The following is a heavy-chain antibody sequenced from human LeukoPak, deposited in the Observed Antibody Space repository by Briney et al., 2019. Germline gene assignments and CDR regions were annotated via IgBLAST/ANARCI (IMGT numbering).Heavy chain of an antibody. CDR1: GFTVSRVN. D-gene: IGHD3-10*01. J-gene: IGHJ4*02. Sequence: GGPLRLFCAASGFTVSRVNMSWVRQVPGKGLEWVSVVYSGNDGTNYADSVRGRFTISRDDYKNMVYLQMNNLRLEDAAVYYCTKRCRGYYDYWGQGTLVTVSS. CDR3: TKRCRGYYDY. V-gene: IGHV3-66*02. CDR2: VYSGNDGT.